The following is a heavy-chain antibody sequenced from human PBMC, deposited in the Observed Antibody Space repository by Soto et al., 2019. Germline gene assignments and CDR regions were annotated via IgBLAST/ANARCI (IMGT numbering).Heavy chain of an antibody. CDR2: IYYSGST. J-gene: IGHJ4*02. V-gene: IGHV4-61*01. CDR3: AREFRLGGNSVDY. CDR1: GGSVNSGSYY. D-gene: IGHD2-21*02. Sequence: QVHLQESGPGLVKPSETLSLTCAVSGGSVNSGSYYWSWIRQPPGKGLEWIGYIYYSGSTNYNPSLKSRVPISLATSKNQFSLKLTSVTAADTAVYYCAREFRLGGNSVDYWAQGTLSPSPQ.